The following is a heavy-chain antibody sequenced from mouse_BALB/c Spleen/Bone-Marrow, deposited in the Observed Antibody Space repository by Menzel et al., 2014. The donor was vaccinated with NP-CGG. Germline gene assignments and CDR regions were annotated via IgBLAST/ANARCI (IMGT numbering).Heavy chain of an antibody. CDR1: GYVFSSYW. V-gene: IGHV1-80*01. Sequence: VKLVESGAELVRPGSSVKISCKASGYVFSSYWMNWVKQRPGQGLEWIGRIFPGDGDTNYNGQFKGKATLTADRSSSTAFMQLSSLTSEDSAVYFCARGDFDYDFTMDYWGQGTSVTVSS. J-gene: IGHJ4*01. D-gene: IGHD2-4*01. CDR2: IFPGDGDT. CDR3: ARGDFDYDFTMDY.